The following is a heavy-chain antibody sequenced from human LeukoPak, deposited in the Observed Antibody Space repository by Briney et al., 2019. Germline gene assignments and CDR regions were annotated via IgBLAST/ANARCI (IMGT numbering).Heavy chain of an antibody. D-gene: IGHD6-19*01. J-gene: IGHJ4*02. CDR3: ARRKIYDSSGWPGGFDY. CDR1: GFTFSSYA. CDR2: ISYDGSNK. Sequence: GGSLRLSCAASGFTFSSYAMHWVRQAPGKGLEWVAVISYDGSNKYYADSVKGRFTISRDNSKNTLYLQMNSLRAEDTAVYCCARRKIYDSSGWPGGFDYWGQGTLVTVSS. V-gene: IGHV3-30*04.